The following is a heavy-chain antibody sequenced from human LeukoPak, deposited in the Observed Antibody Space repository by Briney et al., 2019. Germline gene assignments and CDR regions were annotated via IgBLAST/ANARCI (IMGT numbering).Heavy chain of an antibody. CDR3: ARTIAAVAGPNDY. V-gene: IGHV1-46*01. Sequence: ASVKVSCKASGYSFTSYYIHWVRQAPGQGLEWMGIINPSGGSTSNAQKFQGRVTMTRDTSTSTVYMELSSLRSEDTAVYYCARTIAAVAGPNDYWGQGTLVTVSS. J-gene: IGHJ4*02. CDR1: GYSFTSYY. D-gene: IGHD6-19*01. CDR2: INPSGGST.